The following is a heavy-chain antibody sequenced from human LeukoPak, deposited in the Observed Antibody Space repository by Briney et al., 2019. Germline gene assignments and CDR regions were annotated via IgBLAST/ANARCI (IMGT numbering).Heavy chain of an antibody. CDR1: GGSISSYY. Sequence: SETLSLTCTVSGGSISSYYWSWIRQPPGKGLERIGYIYYSGSTNYNPSLKSRVTISVDTSKNQSSLKLSSVTAADTAVYYCARHSSGWYNWFDPWGQGTLVTVSS. CDR3: ARHSSGWYNWFDP. J-gene: IGHJ5*02. D-gene: IGHD6-19*01. V-gene: IGHV4-59*08. CDR2: IYYSGST.